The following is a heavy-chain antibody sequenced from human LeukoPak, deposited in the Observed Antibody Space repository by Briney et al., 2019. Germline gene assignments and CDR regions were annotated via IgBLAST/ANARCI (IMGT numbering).Heavy chain of an antibody. Sequence: SETLFLTCTVSNGSISSSSYYWGWIRQPPGEGLEWIGSVYYSGSTYYNSSLKSRVSISVDTSKNQFSLKLSSVTAADTVVYYCASCYGGNSPYWYFDLWGRGTLVTVSS. CDR2: VYYSGST. V-gene: IGHV4-39*07. D-gene: IGHD4-23*01. J-gene: IGHJ2*01. CDR3: ASCYGGNSPYWYFDL. CDR1: NGSISSSSYY.